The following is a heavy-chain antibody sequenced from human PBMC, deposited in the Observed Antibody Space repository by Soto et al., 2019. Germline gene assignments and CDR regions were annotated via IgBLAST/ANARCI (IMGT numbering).Heavy chain of an antibody. Sequence: QVQLVESGGGVVQPGRSLRLSCAASGFTFSTYGMHWVRQAPGKGLEGVAVISFDGSSEYYADSVKGRFTISRDNSRNTLYLQMNRLRAEDTAVFYCAKGGGQWLPLLGGHDALDIWGQGTMVTVSS. CDR2: ISFDGSSE. CDR1: GFTFSTYG. CDR3: AKGGGQWLPLLGGHDALDI. D-gene: IGHD6-19*01. J-gene: IGHJ3*02. V-gene: IGHV3-30*18.